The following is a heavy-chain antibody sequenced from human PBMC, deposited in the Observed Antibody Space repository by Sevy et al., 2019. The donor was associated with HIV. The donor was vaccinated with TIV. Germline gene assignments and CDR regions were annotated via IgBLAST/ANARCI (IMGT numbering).Heavy chain of an antibody. J-gene: IGHJ4*02. CDR3: ARDLFSGGNAVYGY. Sequence: GGSLRLSCAASGFTFDDYGMSWVRQAPGKGLEWVSGINWNGGNTGYADSVKGRFTISRDNAKKSLYLQMNSVRAEDTAVYYCARDLFSGGNAVYGYWGQGTLVTVSS. D-gene: IGHD2-15*01. CDR2: INWNGGNT. CDR1: GFTFDDYG. V-gene: IGHV3-20*04.